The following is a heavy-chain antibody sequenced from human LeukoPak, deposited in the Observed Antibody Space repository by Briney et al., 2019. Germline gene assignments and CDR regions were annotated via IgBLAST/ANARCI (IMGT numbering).Heavy chain of an antibody. J-gene: IGHJ6*03. Sequence: SETLSLTCTVSGYSISSDYYWIWIRQPPGEGLEWIASLYHSDSIYYNSSLESRVTMSVDTSKNQFSLKLSFVTAADTAVYYCARQHDSYHYYYVDVWGKGTTVTVSS. V-gene: IGHV4-38-2*02. CDR2: LYHSDSI. CDR1: GYSISSDYY. CDR3: ARQHDSYHYYYVDV. D-gene: IGHD6-13*01.